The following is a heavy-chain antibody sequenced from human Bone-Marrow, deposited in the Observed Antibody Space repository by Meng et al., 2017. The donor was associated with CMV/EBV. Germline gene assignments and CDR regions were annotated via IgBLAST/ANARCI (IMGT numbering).Heavy chain of an antibody. Sequence: GESLKISCAASGFTFSSFWMHWVRQAPGKGLVWVSRINSDGSSSNYGDSVKGRFTISRDNAKNSLYLQMNSLKAEDTAVYYCARGEYCSSTSCPTEDWFDPWGQGTLVTVSS. CDR3: ARGEYCSSTSCPTEDWFDP. CDR1: GFTFSSFW. V-gene: IGHV3-74*01. J-gene: IGHJ5*02. D-gene: IGHD2-2*01. CDR2: INSDGSSS.